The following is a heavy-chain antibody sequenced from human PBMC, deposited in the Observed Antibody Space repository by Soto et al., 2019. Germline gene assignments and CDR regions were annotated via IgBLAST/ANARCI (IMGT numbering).Heavy chain of an antibody. D-gene: IGHD2-15*01. Sequence: QVQLQQWGAGLLKPSETLSLTCAVYGGSFSGYYWSWIRQPPGKGLEWIGEINHSGSTNYNPSLKSRVTISVDTSKNQFSLKLSSVTAADTAVYYCARVLEVVTHNWFDPWGQGTLVTVSS. J-gene: IGHJ5*02. CDR2: INHSGST. V-gene: IGHV4-34*01. CDR1: GGSFSGYY. CDR3: ARVLEVVTHNWFDP.